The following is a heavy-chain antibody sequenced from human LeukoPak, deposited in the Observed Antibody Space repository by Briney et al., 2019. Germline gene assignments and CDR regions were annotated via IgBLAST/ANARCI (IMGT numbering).Heavy chain of an antibody. J-gene: IGHJ4*02. V-gene: IGHV3-74*01. CDR1: GFALSSYW. Sequence: GGSLRLSCAGSGFALSSYWIHWVRQGPGKGLVWVSRINTDGSTTTYGDSVKGRFTISRDNAKNTVFLQMNSLRAEDTAVYYCARAGSYRFDYWGQGTLVTVSS. D-gene: IGHD1-26*01. CDR3: ARAGSYRFDY. CDR2: INTDGSTT.